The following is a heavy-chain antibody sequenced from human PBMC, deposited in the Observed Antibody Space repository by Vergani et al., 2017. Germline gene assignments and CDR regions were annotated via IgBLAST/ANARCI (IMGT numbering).Heavy chain of an antibody. Sequence: QVQLQESGPGVVKPSQPLSLTCAVSGGSISSGDHCWTWIRQRPGKGLEWIGYIFYSGTTYDNPSLRSRLTISVDTSQNQFSLKLRSVTAAATAVYYCARVDTQVPATSHFYYMDVWGKETTVVVSS. CDR2: IFYSGTT. CDR1: GGSISSGDHC. V-gene: IGHV4-31*11. D-gene: IGHD6-25*01. J-gene: IGHJ6*03. CDR3: ARVDTQVPATSHFYYMDV.